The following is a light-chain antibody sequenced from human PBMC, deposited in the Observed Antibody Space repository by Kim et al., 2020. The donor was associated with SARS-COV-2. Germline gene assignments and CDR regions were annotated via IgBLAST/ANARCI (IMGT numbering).Light chain of an antibody. CDR1: SSDVGGYNY. V-gene: IGLV2-14*01. CDR2: DVS. CDR3: SSYTSSSTYV. J-gene: IGLJ1*01. Sequence: QSALTQPASVSGSPGQSITISCTGTSSDVGGYNYVSWYQQHPGKAPKLMIYDVSKPPSGVSNRFSGSKSGNTASLTISGLQTEDEADYYCSSYTSSSTYVFGTGTKV.